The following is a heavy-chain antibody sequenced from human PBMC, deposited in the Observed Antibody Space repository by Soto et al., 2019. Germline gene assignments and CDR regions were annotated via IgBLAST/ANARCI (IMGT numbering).Heavy chain of an antibody. CDR1: GDSFSSYW. CDR3: SRVAWTSHLPRFGMDV. D-gene: IGHD1-1*01. J-gene: IGHJ6*02. V-gene: IGHV5-10-1*01. Sequence: GESLKISCKGSGDSFSSYWINWVRQMPGKGLEWMGRIDPSDSHTDYSPSFQGHVTISADKSTNTAYLQWSSLRASDTAIYYCSRVAWTSHLPRFGMDVWGPGTTVTVSS. CDR2: IDPSDSHT.